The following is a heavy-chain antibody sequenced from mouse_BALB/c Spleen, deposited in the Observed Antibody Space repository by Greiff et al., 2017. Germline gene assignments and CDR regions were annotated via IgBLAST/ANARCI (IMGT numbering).Heavy chain of an antibody. CDR2: IDPANGNT. Sequence: EVQLQQSGAELVKPGASVKLSCTASGFNIKDTYMHWVKQRPEQGLEWIGRIDPANGNTKYDPKFQGKATITADTSSNTAYLQLSSLTSEDTAVYYCALRNSMDYWGQGTAVTVSS. CDR1: GFNIKDTY. J-gene: IGHJ4*01. CDR3: ALRNSMDY. V-gene: IGHV14-3*02.